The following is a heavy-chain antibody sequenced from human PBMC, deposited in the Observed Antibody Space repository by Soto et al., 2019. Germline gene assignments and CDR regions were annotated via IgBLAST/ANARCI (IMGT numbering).Heavy chain of an antibody. Sequence: GGSLRLSCAASGFTFSSYAMTWVRQAPGKGLEWVSTISGTGTTTYYADSVKGRFTISRDNSKDTLYLQMNSLRTEDTAVYYCVKAVYLLDFDYWGQGTLVTVSS. CDR2: ISGTGTTT. D-gene: IGHD2-8*01. CDR3: VKAVYLLDFDY. CDR1: GFTFSSYA. V-gene: IGHV3-23*01. J-gene: IGHJ4*02.